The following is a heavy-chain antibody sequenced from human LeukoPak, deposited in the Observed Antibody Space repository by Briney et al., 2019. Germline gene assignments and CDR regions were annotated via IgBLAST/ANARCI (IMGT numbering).Heavy chain of an antibody. V-gene: IGHV4-38-2*02. D-gene: IGHD3-3*01. CDR1: GYSISSGYY. CDR3: GSQREWSLTEYHFDY. CDR2: VYHSGST. J-gene: IGHJ4*02. Sequence: SEILSLTCTVSGYSISSGYYCGWIRQPPGKGLEWIGSVYHSGSTYYNPSLKSRVTISTDKSKNQFSLKLTSVTAAHTAVYYCGSQREWSLTEYHFDYWGQGTLVTVSS.